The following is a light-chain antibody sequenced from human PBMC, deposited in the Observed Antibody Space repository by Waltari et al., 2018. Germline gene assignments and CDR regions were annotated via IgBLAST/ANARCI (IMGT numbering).Light chain of an antibody. CDR1: NIGSKS. Sequence: SYVLTQPPSASEAPGKTARITCGGDNIGSKSVQWYQQKPGQAPVLVIYYGSDRPSGIPERFSGSNSGNTVTLTISRVEVGDEAAYYCQVWDSNTDLVVFGGGTKLTVL. CDR2: YGS. CDR3: QVWDSNTDLVV. J-gene: IGLJ2*01. V-gene: IGLV3-21*04.